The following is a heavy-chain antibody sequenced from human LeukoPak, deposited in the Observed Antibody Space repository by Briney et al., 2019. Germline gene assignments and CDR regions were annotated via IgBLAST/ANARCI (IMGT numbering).Heavy chain of an antibody. CDR2: IYPGDSDT. CDR3: ARWEVGASGAYGMDV. V-gene: IGHV5-51*01. CDR1: GYSFTSYW. D-gene: IGHD1-26*01. Sequence: GESLKISCKGSGYSFTSYWIGWVRQMPGKGLEWMGIIYPGDSDTRYSPSFQGQVTISADKSISTAYLQWSSLKASDTAMYYCARWEVGASGAYGMDVWGQGTTVTVSS. J-gene: IGHJ6*02.